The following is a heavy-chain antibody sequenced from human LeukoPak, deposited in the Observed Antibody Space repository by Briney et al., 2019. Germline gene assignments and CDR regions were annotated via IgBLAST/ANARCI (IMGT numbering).Heavy chain of an antibody. D-gene: IGHD3-22*01. Sequence: SATLSLTCTVSSAAISSSYCTLIRQPARNGLEWIGRISTGGSTTYNPSFKSRVTMSLDTSKNQFSLNLTSVTAADTAVYYCARDQTYYVSSGYYYVTYFQHWGQGILVTVSS. J-gene: IGHJ1*01. V-gene: IGHV4-4*07. CDR1: SAAISSSY. CDR3: ARDQTYYVSSGYYYVTYFQH. CDR2: ISTGGST.